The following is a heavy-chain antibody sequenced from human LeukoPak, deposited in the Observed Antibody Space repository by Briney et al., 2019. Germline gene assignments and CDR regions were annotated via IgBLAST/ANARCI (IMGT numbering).Heavy chain of an antibody. J-gene: IGHJ4*02. Sequence: ASVKVSCKASGYTFNDYYMHWVRQAPGHGLEWMGWIYPDSGGTNYAQKYQGRVTMTRDTSISTAYMGLSRLTSDDTAVYYCARGRSDYYLDSWGQGTLVTVS. CDR3: ARGRSDYYLDS. V-gene: IGHV1-2*02. D-gene: IGHD3-10*01. CDR2: IYPDSGGT. CDR1: GYTFNDYY.